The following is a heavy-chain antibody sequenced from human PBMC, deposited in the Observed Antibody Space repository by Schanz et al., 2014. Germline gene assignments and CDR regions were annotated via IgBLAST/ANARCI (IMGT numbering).Heavy chain of an antibody. Sequence: QVQLVQSGAEVKKPEASVKVSCKASGYTFSSYGITWVRQAPGQGLEWMGWINGYNGHTLYAQKFQGRVTMTTDTSTSTSYMELTSLRFDDTAVYYCTRDFSAYVGNYFDDWGQGTLVTVSS. CDR2: INGYNGHT. D-gene: IGHD5-12*01. CDR1: GYTFSSYG. J-gene: IGHJ4*02. CDR3: TRDFSAYVGNYFDD. V-gene: IGHV1-18*01.